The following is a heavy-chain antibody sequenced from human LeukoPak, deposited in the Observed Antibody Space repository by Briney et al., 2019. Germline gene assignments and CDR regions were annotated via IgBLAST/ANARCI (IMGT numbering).Heavy chain of an antibody. Sequence: GGSLRLSCAASGFTLRNYAMSWVRQAPGKGLEWVSSIGAGDKYTYYGDSVKGRFTISRDNSKNTLYLQMNSLRAEDTAVYYCAKDHRFGELSPLGYWGQGTLVTVSS. CDR1: GFTLRNYA. J-gene: IGHJ4*02. CDR2: IGAGDKYT. CDR3: AKDHRFGELSPLGY. D-gene: IGHD3-10*01. V-gene: IGHV3-23*01.